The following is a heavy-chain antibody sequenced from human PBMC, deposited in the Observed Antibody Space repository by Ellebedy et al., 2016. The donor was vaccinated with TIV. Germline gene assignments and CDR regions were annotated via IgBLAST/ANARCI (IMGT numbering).Heavy chain of an antibody. CDR2: ISAGGGAT. V-gene: IGHV3-23*01. D-gene: IGHD3-22*01. CDR1: GFTFSNYV. CDR3: AKVGRRYYESSGDP. Sequence: GESLKISCAASGFTFSNYVMSWVRQAPGKGLEWVSTISAGGGATYYADSVKGRFNISRDNSENTLYLQMNSLRAEETAVYYCAKVGRRYYESSGDPWGQGSLVTVSS. J-gene: IGHJ5*02.